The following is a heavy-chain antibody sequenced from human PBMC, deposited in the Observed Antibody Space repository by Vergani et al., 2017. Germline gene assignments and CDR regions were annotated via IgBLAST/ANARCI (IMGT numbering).Heavy chain of an antibody. CDR1: GFTFSSYG. CDR2: IRYDGSNK. CDR3: AKDQDTYYDILTGYYYYYGMDV. Sequence: QVQLVESGGGVVQPGGSLRLSCAASGFTFSSYGMHWVRQAPGKGLEWVAFIRYDGSNKYYADSVKGRFTISRDNSKNTLYLQMNSLRAEDTAVYYCAKDQDTYYDILTGYYYYYGMDVWGQGTTVTVSS. J-gene: IGHJ6*02. V-gene: IGHV3-30*02. D-gene: IGHD3-9*01.